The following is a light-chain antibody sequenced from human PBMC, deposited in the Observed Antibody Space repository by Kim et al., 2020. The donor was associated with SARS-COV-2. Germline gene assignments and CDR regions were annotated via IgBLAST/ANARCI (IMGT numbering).Light chain of an antibody. CDR1: QSVSSN. J-gene: IGKJ1*01. V-gene: IGKV3-15*01. CDR3: QQYNNRPSWT. CDR2: GAS. Sequence: EIVMTQSPATLSVSPGERATLSCRASQSVSSNLAWYQQKPGQAPRLLIYGASTRATGIPARFSGSESGTEFTLTISSLQSEDFAVYYCQQYNNRPSWTFGQGTKVDIK.